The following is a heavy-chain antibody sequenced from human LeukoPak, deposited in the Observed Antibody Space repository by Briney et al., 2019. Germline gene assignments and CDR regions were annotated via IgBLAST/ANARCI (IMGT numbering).Heavy chain of an antibody. CDR2: INHSGST. D-gene: IGHD5-18*01. CDR3: ARAGYSYGYPTWFDY. V-gene: IGHV4-34*01. CDR1: GGSFSGYY. Sequence: SETLSLTCAVYGGSFSGYYWSWIRQPPGKGLEWIGEINHSGSTNYNPSLKSRVTISVDTSKNQFSLKLSSVTAADTAVYYCARAGYSYGYPTWFDYRGQGTLVTVSS. J-gene: IGHJ4*02.